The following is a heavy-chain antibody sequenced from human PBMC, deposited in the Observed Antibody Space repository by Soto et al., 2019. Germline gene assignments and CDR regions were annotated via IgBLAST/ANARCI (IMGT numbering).Heavy chain of an antibody. Sequence: SETLSLTCAVYGGSFSGYYWSWIRQPPGKGLEWIGEINHSGSTNYNPPLKSGVIISVDTSKNQFSLQLSSVTAADTAVYYCAAGSCSSSGCYWFDPWGQGTLVTVSS. CDR3: AAGSCSSSGCYWFDP. CDR1: GGSFSGYY. CDR2: INHSGST. V-gene: IGHV4-34*01. J-gene: IGHJ5*02. D-gene: IGHD2-2*01.